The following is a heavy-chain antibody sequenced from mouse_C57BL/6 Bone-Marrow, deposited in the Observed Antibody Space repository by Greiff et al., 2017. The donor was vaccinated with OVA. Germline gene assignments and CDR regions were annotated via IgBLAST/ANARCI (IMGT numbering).Heavy chain of an antibody. J-gene: IGHJ2*01. V-gene: IGHV1-52*01. CDR3: ACSTSGPFDY. D-gene: IGHD2-1*01. Sequence: QVQLQQPGAELVKPGSSVKLSCKASGYTFTSYWMQWVKQRPVQGLEWIGNIDPSDSDTHYNQKFKDKATLTVDKSSSTAYMQLSSLTSEDSAVYAGACSTSGPFDYWGQGTTLTVSS. CDR2: IDPSDSDT. CDR1: GYTFTSYW.